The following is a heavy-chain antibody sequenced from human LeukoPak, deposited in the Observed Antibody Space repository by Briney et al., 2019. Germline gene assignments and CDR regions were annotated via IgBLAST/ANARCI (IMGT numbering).Heavy chain of an antibody. CDR3: ARQYGSGSLDY. CDR1: GYSFTNYW. V-gene: IGHV5-51*01. J-gene: IGHJ4*02. Sequence: GESLKISCKGSGYSFTNYWNGWVRQMPGKGLEYIGIIYLDDSDTRYSPSFQGQVTISADKSISTAYLQWSSLKASDSAMYYCARQYGSGSLDYWGQGTLVTVSS. D-gene: IGHD3-10*01. CDR2: IYLDDSDT.